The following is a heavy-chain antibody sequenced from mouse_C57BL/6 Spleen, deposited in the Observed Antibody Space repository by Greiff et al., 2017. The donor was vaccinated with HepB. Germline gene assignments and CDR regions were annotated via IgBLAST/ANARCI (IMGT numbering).Heavy chain of an antibody. D-gene: IGHD2-4*01. CDR3: ASSIYYDYDGDYYAMDY. V-gene: IGHV2-6*01. J-gene: IGHJ4*01. Sequence: LQESGPGLVAPSQSLSITCTVSGFSLTSYGVDWVRQSPGKGLEWLGVIWGVGSTNYNSALKSRLSISKDNSKSQVFLKMNSLQTDDTAMYYCASSIYYDYDGDYYAMDYWGQGTSVTVSS. CDR2: IWGVGST. CDR1: GFSLTSYG.